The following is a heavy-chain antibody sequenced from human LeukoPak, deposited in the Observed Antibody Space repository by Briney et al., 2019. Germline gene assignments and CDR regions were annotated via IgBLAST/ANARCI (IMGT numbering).Heavy chain of an antibody. CDR2: VNPISGNT. V-gene: IGHV1-8*01. CDR1: GYTFTSYD. Sequence: ASVKVSCKASGYTFTSYDINWVRQATGQGLEWMGWVNPISGNTGYAQKFQGRVTMTRNTSISTAYMELSSLISDDTAVYYCARGGTTFDPWGQGTLVTVSS. CDR3: ARGGTTFDP. J-gene: IGHJ5*02. D-gene: IGHD1-14*01.